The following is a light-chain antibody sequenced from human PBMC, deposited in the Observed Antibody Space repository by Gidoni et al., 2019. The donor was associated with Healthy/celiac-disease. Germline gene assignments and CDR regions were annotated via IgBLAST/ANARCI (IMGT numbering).Light chain of an antibody. V-gene: IGKV2-28*01. Sequence: DIVMTQPPLSLPVTPGEPASISCRSSQSLLHSNGYNYLDWYLQKPGQSPQLLIYLGSNRASGVPDRFSGSGSGTDFTLKISRVEAEDVGVYYCMQALQTPWTFXQXTKVEIK. CDR3: MQALQTPWT. J-gene: IGKJ1*01. CDR1: QSLLHSNGYNY. CDR2: LGS.